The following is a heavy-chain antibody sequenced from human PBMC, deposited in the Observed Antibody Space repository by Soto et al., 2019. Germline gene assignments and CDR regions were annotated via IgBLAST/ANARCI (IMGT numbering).Heavy chain of an antibody. Sequence: ASVKVSCKASGYTFTSYYMHWVRQAPGQGLEWMGIINPSGGSTSYAQKFQGRVTMTRDTSTSTVYMELSSLRSEDTAVYYCAREGIAAPPRSWFDPWGQGTLVTVSS. D-gene: IGHD6-13*01. V-gene: IGHV1-46*01. CDR3: AREGIAAPPRSWFDP. J-gene: IGHJ5*02. CDR1: GYTFTSYY. CDR2: INPSGGST.